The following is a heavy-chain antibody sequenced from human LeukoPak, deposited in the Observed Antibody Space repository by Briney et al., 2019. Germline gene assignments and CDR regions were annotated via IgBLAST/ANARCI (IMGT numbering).Heavy chain of an antibody. CDR3: ARDQGLTAPPPYGLDV. CDR1: GGTFSSSA. Sequence: SVKVSCKASGGTFSSSAITWVRQAPGQGLGLMGGTIPVLNITSYAQKFQGSVTITADTSTSTVYMELSSLRSEETAVYYCARDQGLTAPPPYGLDVWGQGTTVIVSS. V-gene: IGHV1-69*10. CDR2: TIPVLNIT. J-gene: IGHJ6*02. D-gene: IGHD5-18*01.